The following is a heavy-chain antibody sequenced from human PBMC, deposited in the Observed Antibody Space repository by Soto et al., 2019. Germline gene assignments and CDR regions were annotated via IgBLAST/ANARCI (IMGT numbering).Heavy chain of an antibody. D-gene: IGHD6-6*01. Sequence: SETLSLTCAVYGGSFSGYYWSWIRQPPGKGLEWIGEINHSGSTNYNPSLKSRVTISVDTSKNQFSLKLSSVTAADTAVYYCARLAIEYSSSSAYYYGMDVWGQGTTVTVSS. CDR3: ARLAIEYSSSSAYYYGMDV. CDR2: INHSGST. CDR1: GGSFSGYY. J-gene: IGHJ6*02. V-gene: IGHV4-34*01.